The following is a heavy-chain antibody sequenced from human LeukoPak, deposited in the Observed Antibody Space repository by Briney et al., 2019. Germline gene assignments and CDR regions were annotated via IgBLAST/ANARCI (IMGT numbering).Heavy chain of an antibody. CDR3: AREARIAAAGPPDWFDP. Sequence: ASVKVSCKASGGTFSSYAISWVRQAPGQGLEWMGGIIPIFGTANYAQKFQGRVTITADESTSTAYMELSSLRSEDTAVYYCAREARIAAAGPPDWFDPWGQRTLVTVSS. CDR1: GGTFSSYA. V-gene: IGHV1-69*13. J-gene: IGHJ5*02. CDR2: IIPIFGTA. D-gene: IGHD6-13*01.